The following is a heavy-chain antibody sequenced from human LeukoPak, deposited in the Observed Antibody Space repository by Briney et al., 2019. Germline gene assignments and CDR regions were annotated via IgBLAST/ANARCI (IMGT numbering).Heavy chain of an antibody. CDR1: GFTFSSYW. V-gene: IGHV3-7*01. D-gene: IGHD2-15*01. CDR2: IKQDGSEK. CDR3: ARDRIPLPGYCSGGSCYLPYYYGMDV. Sequence: PGGSLRLSCAASGFTFSSYWMSWVRQAPGKGLEWVANIKQDGSEKYYVDSVKGRFTISRDNAKNSLYLQMNSLRAEDTAVYYCARDRIPLPGYCSGGSCYLPYYYGMDVWGQGTTVTVSS. J-gene: IGHJ6*02.